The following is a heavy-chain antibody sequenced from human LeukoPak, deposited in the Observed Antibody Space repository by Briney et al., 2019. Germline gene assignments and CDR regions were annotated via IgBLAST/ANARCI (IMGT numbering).Heavy chain of an antibody. CDR2: IYCTGTT. Sequence: SETLSLTCTVSGGSISGTYYWSWIRQPPGTGLEWIGYIYCTGTTDSNPSLKSRVTISLDTSKNQFSLNLSSVTAADTAVYYCARRWVYDKRAFDAWGQGTMVTVSS. CDR1: GGSISGTYY. J-gene: IGHJ3*01. D-gene: IGHD3-16*01. CDR3: ARRWVYDKRAFDA. V-gene: IGHV4-59*08.